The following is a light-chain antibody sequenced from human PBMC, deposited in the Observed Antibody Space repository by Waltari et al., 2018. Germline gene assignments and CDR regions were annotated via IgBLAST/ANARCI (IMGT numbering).Light chain of an antibody. CDR2: DAS. V-gene: IGKV3-20*01. CDR1: QSVGRS. Sequence: EIVLTQSPGTLSLSPGERATLSCRASQSVGRSLAWYQQKPGQAPRLLMYDASSRATGIPDRFSGSGYGTDFSLTISRLEPEDVAVYYCQKYERLPATFGQGTKVEIK. CDR3: QKYERLPAT. J-gene: IGKJ1*01.